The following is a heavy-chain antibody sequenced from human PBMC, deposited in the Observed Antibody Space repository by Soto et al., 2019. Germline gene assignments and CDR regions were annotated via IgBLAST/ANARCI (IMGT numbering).Heavy chain of an antibody. V-gene: IGHV3-15*07. CDR1: GFTFSNAW. CDR3: TTGHGDSVRVNAFDI. J-gene: IGHJ3*02. D-gene: IGHD4-17*01. Sequence: PGGSLRLSCAASGFTFSNAWMNWVRQAPGKGLEWVGRIKSKTDGGTTDYAAPVKGRFTISRDDSKNTLYLQMNSLKTEDTAVYYCTTGHGDSVRVNAFDIWGQGTMVTVSS. CDR2: IKSKTDGGTT.